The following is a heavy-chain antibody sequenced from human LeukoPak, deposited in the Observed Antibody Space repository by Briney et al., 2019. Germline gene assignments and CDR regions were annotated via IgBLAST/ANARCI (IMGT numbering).Heavy chain of an antibody. CDR1: GGSISGYY. D-gene: IGHD5-24*01. V-gene: IGHV4-59*08. CDR2: IYYSGNT. CDR3: ARHTRQGYNYIDY. J-gene: IGHJ4*02. Sequence: SETLSLTCSVSGGSISGYYWSWIRQPPGKGLEWIGYIYYSGNTNSNPSLKSRVTISVDTSKNQFSLKLSSVIAADTAVYYCARHTRQGYNYIDYWGQGTLVTVSS.